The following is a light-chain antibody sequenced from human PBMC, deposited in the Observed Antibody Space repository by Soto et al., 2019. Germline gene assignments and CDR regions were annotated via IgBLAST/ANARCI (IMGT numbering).Light chain of an antibody. J-gene: IGLJ2*01. CDR1: SGHSSYA. CDR2: LNSDGSH. V-gene: IGLV4-69*01. CDR3: QTWGTGIQ. Sequence: QPVLTQSPSASASLGASVKLTCTLSSGHSSYAIAWHQQQPEKGPRYLMKLNSDGSHSKGDGIPDRFSGSSSGAERYLTISSLQSEDEADYYCQTWGTGIQLGGGTKLTFL.